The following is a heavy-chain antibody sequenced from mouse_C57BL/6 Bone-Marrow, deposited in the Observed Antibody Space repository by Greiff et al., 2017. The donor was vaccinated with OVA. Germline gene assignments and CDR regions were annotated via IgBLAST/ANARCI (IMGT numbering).Heavy chain of an antibody. J-gene: IGHJ4*01. D-gene: IGHD2-5*01. V-gene: IGHV5-4*01. CDR2: ISDGGSYT. CDR3: ARDVYSSYGGGSYAMDY. Sequence: EVQGVESGGGLVKPGGSLKLSCAASGFTFSSYAMSWVRQTPEKRLEWVATISDGGSYTYYPDNVKGRFTISRDNAKNNLYLQMSHLKSEDTAMYYCARDVYSSYGGGSYAMDYWGQGTSVTVSS. CDR1: GFTFSSYA.